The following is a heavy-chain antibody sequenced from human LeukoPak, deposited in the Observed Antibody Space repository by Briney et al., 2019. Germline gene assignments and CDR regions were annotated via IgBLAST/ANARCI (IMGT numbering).Heavy chain of an antibody. D-gene: IGHD5-18*01. CDR3: ARCSRGGYRWLSTPHDAFDI. V-gene: IGHV4-38-2*02. CDR2: IYNSGST. CDR1: GYSISSGYY. Sequence: SETLSLTCTVSGYSISSGYYWGWIRQSPGKGLEWIGSIYNSGSTNYNPSLKSRVTISVDTSKNQFSLKLSSVTAADTAVYYCARCSRGGYRWLSTPHDAFDIWGQGTMVTVSS. J-gene: IGHJ3*02.